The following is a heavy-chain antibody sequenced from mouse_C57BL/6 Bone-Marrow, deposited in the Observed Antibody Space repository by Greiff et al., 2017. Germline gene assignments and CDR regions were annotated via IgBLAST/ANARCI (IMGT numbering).Heavy chain of an antibody. V-gene: IGHV1-64*01. D-gene: IGHD2-9*01. CDR2: IHPNSGST. Sequence: QVQLQQPGAELVKPGASVKLSCKASGYTFTSYWMHWVKQRPGQGLEWIGMIHPNSGSTNYNAKFKSKATLTVDKASSTAYMQLSSLTSEDSAVYYCAREGALLWLRWYFDVWGTGTTVTVSS. CDR1: GYTFTSYW. J-gene: IGHJ1*03. CDR3: AREGALLWLRWYFDV.